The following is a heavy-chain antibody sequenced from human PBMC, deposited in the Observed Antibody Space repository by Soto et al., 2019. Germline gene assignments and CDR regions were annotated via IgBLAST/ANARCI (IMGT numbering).Heavy chain of an antibody. CDR3: ARLSYDYVWGDYPDPEFFEF. Sequence: QLQLQESGPGLVKPSETLSLTCTVSGASIDSGSYYWGWIRQPPGKGLEWIATIYYTGSTYYNPSLKSRVTISVDTSQNQFSLRLSSVTAADTAIYYCARLSYDYVWGDYPDPEFFEFWGQGTLVTVSS. CDR1: GASIDSGSYY. CDR2: IYYTGST. V-gene: IGHV4-39*01. D-gene: IGHD3-16*02. J-gene: IGHJ4*02.